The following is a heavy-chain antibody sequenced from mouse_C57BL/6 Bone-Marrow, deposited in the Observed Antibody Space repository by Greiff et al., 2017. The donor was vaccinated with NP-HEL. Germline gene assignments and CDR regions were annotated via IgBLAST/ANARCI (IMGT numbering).Heavy chain of an antibody. J-gene: IGHJ3*01. CDR2: IYPRSGNT. CDR1: GYTFTSYG. CDR3: ARPWDGFAY. Sequence: VKLVESGAELARPGASVKLSCKASGYTFTSYGISWVKQRTGQGLEWIGEIYPRSGNTYYNEKFKGKATLTADKSSSTAYMELRSLTSEDSAVYFCARPWDGFAYWGQGTLVTVSA. D-gene: IGHD4-1*01. V-gene: IGHV1-81*01.